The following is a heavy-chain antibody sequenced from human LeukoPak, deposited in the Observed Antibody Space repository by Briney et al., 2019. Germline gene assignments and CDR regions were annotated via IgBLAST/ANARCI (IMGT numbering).Heavy chain of an antibody. V-gene: IGHV5-51*01. CDR2: IYPGDSDT. D-gene: IGHD3-10*01. Sequence: GESLKISCKGSGYSFTSYWIGWVRQMPGKGLEWMGIIYPGDSDTRYSPSFQGQVTISADKSISTAYLQWSSLKASDTAMYYCARYTPGSGSYYARGAFDIWGQGTMVTVSS. CDR1: GYSFTSYW. J-gene: IGHJ3*02. CDR3: ARYTPGSGSYYARGAFDI.